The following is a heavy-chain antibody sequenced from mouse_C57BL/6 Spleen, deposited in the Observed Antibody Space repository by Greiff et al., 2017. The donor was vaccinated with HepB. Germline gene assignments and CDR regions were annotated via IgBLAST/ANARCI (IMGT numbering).Heavy chain of an antibody. V-gene: IGHV1-82*01. D-gene: IGHD2-14*01. J-gene: IGHJ3*01. CDR3: AREGTTGVFAY. CDR1: GYAFSSSW. CDR2: IYPGDGDT. Sequence: VQLQQSGPELVKPGASVKISCKASGYAFSSSWMNWVKQRPGKGLEWIGRIYPGDGDTNYNGKFKGKATLTADKSSSTAYMQLSSLTSEDSAVYFCAREGTTGVFAYWGQGTLVTVSA.